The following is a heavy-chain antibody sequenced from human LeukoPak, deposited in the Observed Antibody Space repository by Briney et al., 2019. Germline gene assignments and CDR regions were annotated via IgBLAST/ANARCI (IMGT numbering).Heavy chain of an antibody. V-gene: IGHV3-30*14. D-gene: IGHD5-24*01. J-gene: IGHJ5*02. CDR1: GFTFSSYA. CDR3: ARDNAFQYEMATIRANWFDP. CDR2: ISYDGSNK. Sequence: GGSLRLSCAASGFTFSSYAMHWVRQAPGKGLEWVAVISYDGSNKYYADSVKVRFTISRYNSKNTLHLQMNSLRAEDTVVYCCARDNAFQYEMATIRANWFDPWGQGTLVTVSS.